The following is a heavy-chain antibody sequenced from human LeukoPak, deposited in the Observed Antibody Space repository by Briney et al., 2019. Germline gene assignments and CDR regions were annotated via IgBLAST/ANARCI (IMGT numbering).Heavy chain of an antibody. Sequence: ASVKVSCKVSAYTLTELSMHWVRQAPGKGLEWMGGFDPEDGETIYAQKFQGRVTMTEDTSTDTAYMELSSLRSEDTAVYYCATRITMVRGVINGYWYFDLWGRGTLVTVSS. CDR2: FDPEDGET. D-gene: IGHD3-10*01. J-gene: IGHJ2*01. V-gene: IGHV1-24*01. CDR1: AYTLTELS. CDR3: ATRITMVRGVINGYWYFDL.